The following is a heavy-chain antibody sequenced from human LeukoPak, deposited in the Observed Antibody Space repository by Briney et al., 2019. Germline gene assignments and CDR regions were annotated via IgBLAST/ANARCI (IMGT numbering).Heavy chain of an antibody. CDR1: GYTFTSFG. V-gene: IGHV1-18*01. J-gene: IGHJ6*03. CDR2: IGGNSAYT. D-gene: IGHD2-15*01. CDR3: ARGSVGGRDYYYMVV. Sequence: PWASVRVSCKASGYTFTSFGISWLRQAPGQGLEWMGWIGGNSAYTNSAQKLQGRVTMTTDTSTSTAYMELRSLRSDDTAVYYCARGSVGGRDYYYMVVWGKGTTVTVSS.